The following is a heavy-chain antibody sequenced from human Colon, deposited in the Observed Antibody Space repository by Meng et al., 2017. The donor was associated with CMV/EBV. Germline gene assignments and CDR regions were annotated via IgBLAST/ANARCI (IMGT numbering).Heavy chain of an antibody. D-gene: IGHD2-15*01. V-gene: IGHV4-59*01. CDR3: ARDHSLYGMDV. CDR1: DTSIYNYY. CDR2: TYYTGSS. J-gene: IGHJ6*02. Sequence: SETLSLTCTVSDTSIYNYYWSWIRQPPGKGLEWIAYTYYTGSSNYNPPLKSRVTISLDTSKNQFSLNLSSVTAADTAVYYCARDHSLYGMDVWGQGTTVTVSS.